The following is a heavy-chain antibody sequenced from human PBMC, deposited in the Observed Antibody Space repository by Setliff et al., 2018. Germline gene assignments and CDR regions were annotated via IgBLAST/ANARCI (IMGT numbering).Heavy chain of an antibody. CDR1: GYTFTDYH. J-gene: IGHJ6*03. CDR3: ARDPFLVRQFPYYMDV. CDR2: SDPKSGAA. V-gene: IGHV1-2*02. Sequence: ASVKVSCKASGYTFTDYHIHWVRQAPGQGLEWMGWSDPKSGAARYAQKFRGRVTLTRDTSITTIYMEMNSVASDDTAVYYCARDPFLVRQFPYYMDVWAKGPRSPSP. D-gene: IGHD6-19*01.